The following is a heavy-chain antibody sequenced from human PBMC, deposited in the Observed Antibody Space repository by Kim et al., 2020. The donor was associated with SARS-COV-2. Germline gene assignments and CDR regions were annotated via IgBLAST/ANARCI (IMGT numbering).Heavy chain of an antibody. CDR2: INHSGST. D-gene: IGHD2-2*02. J-gene: IGHJ6*02. V-gene: IGHV4-34*01. Sequence: SETLSLTCAVYGGSLSGYYWSWIRQPPGKGLEWIGEINHSGSTNYNPSLKSRVTISVDTSKNRFSLKLSSVSAADTAIYYCARGRAGVVPAPILGIGPHYYYYGMGVWGQGTTVTVSS. CDR3: ARGRAGVVPAPILGIGPHYYYYGMGV. CDR1: GGSLSGYY.